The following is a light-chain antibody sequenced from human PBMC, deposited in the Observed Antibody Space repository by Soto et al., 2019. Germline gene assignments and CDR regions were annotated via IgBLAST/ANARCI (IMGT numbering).Light chain of an antibody. CDR1: SSNIGAGYD. CDR2: GNS. CDR3: QSYDSSLSGPYV. V-gene: IGLV1-40*01. Sequence: QDVLTQPPSVSGAPGQRVTISCTGSSSNIGAGYDVHWYQQLPGTAPKLLIYGNSNRPSGVPDRFSGSKSGTSASLAITGLQAEDEADYYCQSYDSSLSGPYVFGTGTKVTVL. J-gene: IGLJ1*01.